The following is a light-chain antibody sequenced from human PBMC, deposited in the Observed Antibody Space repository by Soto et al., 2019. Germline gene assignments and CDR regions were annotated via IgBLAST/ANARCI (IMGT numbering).Light chain of an antibody. V-gene: IGKV3-15*01. CDR3: QQRYDGTST. CDR1: QSFAGN. CDR2: AXS. Sequence: EILMTQSLATLPVSPGGRATISXRASQSFAGNLAWYQQERGXTPSXXXYAXSTSATGIPARLSGSGSATDFTRTISRLEPDDSAAYDWQQRYDGTSTFGQGTRQEIK. J-gene: IGKJ5*01.